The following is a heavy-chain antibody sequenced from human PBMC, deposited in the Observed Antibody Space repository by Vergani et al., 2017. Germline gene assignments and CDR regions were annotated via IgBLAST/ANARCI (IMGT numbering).Heavy chain of an antibody. Sequence: QVQLVQSGAEVKKPGASVKVSCKASGYTFTGYYMHWVRQAPGQGLEWMGWINPNSGGTNYAQKFQGWVTMTRDTSISTAYMELSRLRSDDAAVYYCARDKAPTAATYICYYYMDVWGKGTTVTVSS. CDR1: GYTFTGYY. CDR3: ARDKAPTAATYICYYYMDV. J-gene: IGHJ6*03. V-gene: IGHV1-2*04. D-gene: IGHD2-15*01. CDR2: INPNSGGT.